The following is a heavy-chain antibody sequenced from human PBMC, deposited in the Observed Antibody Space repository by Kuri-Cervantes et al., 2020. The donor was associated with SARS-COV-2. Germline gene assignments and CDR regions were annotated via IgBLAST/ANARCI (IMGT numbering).Heavy chain of an antibody. D-gene: IGHD2/OR15-2a*01. CDR1: GGSISSSSYY. V-gene: IGHV4-39*07. J-gene: IGHJ4*02. CDR2: INHSGST. CDR3: ARGENTIWEFDY. Sequence: GSLRLSCTVSGGSISSSSYYWGWIRQPPGKGLEWIGEINHSGSTNYNPSLKSRVTISVDTSKNQFSLKLSSVTAADTAVYYCARGENTIWEFDYWGQGTLVTVSS.